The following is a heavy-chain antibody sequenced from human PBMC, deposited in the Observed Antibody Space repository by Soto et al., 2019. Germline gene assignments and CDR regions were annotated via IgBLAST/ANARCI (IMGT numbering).Heavy chain of an antibody. CDR1: GYRFNDYW. V-gene: IGHV5-10-1*01. J-gene: IGHJ2*01. CDR3: ARHLSERDDFAX. CDR2: IDPSDSKI. D-gene: IGHD1-26*01. Sequence: GESLKIYCEGSGYRFNDYWISWVRQMPGKGLEWMVRIDPSDSKINYSTSSQGHITISIDKSLSNAYLQWRSLKASDTAIYYCARHLSERDDFAXWGRGTLVTVSX.